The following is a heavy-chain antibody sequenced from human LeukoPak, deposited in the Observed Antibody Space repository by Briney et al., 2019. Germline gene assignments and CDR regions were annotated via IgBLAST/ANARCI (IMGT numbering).Heavy chain of an antibody. CDR2: IKQDGSER. D-gene: IGHD4-17*01. J-gene: IGHJ4*02. CDR1: GFTFTRYW. V-gene: IGHV3-7*01. Sequence: GGSLRLSCAASGFTFTRYWMSWVRQAPGKGLEWVANIKQDGSERHYVDSVKGRFTITRDNARNSVYLQMNSLSDDDTAVYYCARDGDYIMPPFDYWGQGILVTVSS. CDR3: ARDGDYIMPPFDY.